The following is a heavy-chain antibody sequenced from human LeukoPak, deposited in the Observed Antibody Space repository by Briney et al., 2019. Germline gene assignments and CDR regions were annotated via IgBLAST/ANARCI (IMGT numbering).Heavy chain of an antibody. J-gene: IGHJ6*02. V-gene: IGHV3-64D*08. CDR1: GLPLSSYA. D-gene: IGHD2-15*01. Sequence: ARSLSLSCPASGLPLSSYAMEWVRQAPGEGLEYVSSISDSGGNTYYRDSVEGRFTLARDNSQHTLYLQVSCGRAKDTGVSVCVRGYSFGPYGMDVWGQGTTVTVSS. CDR3: VRGYSFGPYGMDV. CDR2: ISDSGGNT.